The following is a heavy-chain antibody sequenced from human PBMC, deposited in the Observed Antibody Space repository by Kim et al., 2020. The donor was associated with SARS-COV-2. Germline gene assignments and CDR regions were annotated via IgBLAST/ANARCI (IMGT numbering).Heavy chain of an antibody. D-gene: IGHD3-10*01. CDR1: GFTFSSYW. V-gene: IGHV3-74*01. Sequence: GGSLRLSCAASGFTFSSYWMHWVRQTPGKGLVWVSRINKDGGGASYAESVRGRFTISRDNAKNTLYLQMNSLRVEDTAVYYCAREGIFGNRNDAFDIWGQGTMVTVSS. J-gene: IGHJ3*02. CDR2: INKDGGGA. CDR3: AREGIFGNRNDAFDI.